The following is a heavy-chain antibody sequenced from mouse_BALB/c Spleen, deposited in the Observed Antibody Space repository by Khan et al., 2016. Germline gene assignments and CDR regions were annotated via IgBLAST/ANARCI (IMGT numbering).Heavy chain of an antibody. Sequence: EVQLQESGPGLVKPSQSLSLTCTVTGYSITSDYAWNWIRQFPGNKLEWLVYISYSGSTSYNPSLKSRLSITRDTSKNQIFLRLNSVTTEDTATFYYAEELGWFAYWGQETLVTVSA. D-gene: IGHD4-1*01. CDR3: AEELGWFAY. J-gene: IGHJ3*01. V-gene: IGHV3-2*02. CDR1: GYSITSDYA. CDR2: ISYSGST.